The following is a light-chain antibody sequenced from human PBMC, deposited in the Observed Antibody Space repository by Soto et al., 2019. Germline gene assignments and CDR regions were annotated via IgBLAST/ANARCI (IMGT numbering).Light chain of an antibody. CDR3: QSFDSGLAGWV. CDR1: SSNIETNT. V-gene: IGLV1-44*01. CDR2: NNN. Sequence: QSALTQPPSASGTPGQRVTISCSGSSSNIETNTVDWYQHLPGTAPKVLIFNNNQRPSGVPDRFSGSKSGTSASLAISGLQAEDEADYYCQSFDSGLAGWVYGGGTQLTVL. J-gene: IGLJ3*02.